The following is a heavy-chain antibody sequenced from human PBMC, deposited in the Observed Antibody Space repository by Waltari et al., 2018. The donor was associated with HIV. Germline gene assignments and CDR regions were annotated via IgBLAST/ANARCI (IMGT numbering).Heavy chain of an antibody. D-gene: IGHD1-26*01. Sequence: QVQLEQSGAEVKKPGASVKVSWKASGYPFTSYDIFWVRQATGQGLEWMGWMNPHRGTTAYAQKFQGRVTMTRNTSITTAYMELSSLRSEDTAVYYCARVRRPSGSYYLSYWGQGTLVTVSS. J-gene: IGHJ4*02. CDR1: GYPFTSYD. CDR2: MNPHRGTT. V-gene: IGHV1-8*02. CDR3: ARVRRPSGSYYLSY.